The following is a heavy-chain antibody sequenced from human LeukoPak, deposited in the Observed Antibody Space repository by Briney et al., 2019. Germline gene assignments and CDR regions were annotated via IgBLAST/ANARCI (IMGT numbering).Heavy chain of an antibody. Sequence: GGSLRLSCAASGFTFSSYAMHWVRQAPGKGLEYVSAISSNGGSTYYANSVKGRFTISRDNSKNTLYLQMGSLRAEDMAVYYCARGYSRSWYEALSAWGQGTLVTVSS. D-gene: IGHD6-13*01. V-gene: IGHV3-64*01. CDR2: ISSNGGST. CDR1: GFTFSSYA. CDR3: ARGYSRSWYEALSA. J-gene: IGHJ5*02.